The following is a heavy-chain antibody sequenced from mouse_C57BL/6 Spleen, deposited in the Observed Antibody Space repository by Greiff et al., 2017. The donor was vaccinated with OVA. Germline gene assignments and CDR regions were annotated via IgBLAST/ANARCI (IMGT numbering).Heavy chain of an antibody. J-gene: IGHJ3*01. CDR2: LYPGDGDT. CDR3: ARITTVDPFAY. Sequence: VQLQQSGAELVKPGASVKISCKASGYAFSSYWMNWVKQRPGKGLEWIGQLYPGDGDTNYNGKFKGKATLTADKSSSTAYMQLSSLTSEDSAVYFCARITTVDPFAYWGQGTLVTVSA. CDR1: GYAFSSYW. D-gene: IGHD1-1*01. V-gene: IGHV1-80*01.